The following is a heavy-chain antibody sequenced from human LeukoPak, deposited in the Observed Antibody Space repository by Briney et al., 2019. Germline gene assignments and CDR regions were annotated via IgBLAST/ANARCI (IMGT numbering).Heavy chain of an antibody. J-gene: IGHJ5*01. CDR3: GRAPRGLLPDS. Sequence: SETLSLTCTVSGASITNYYWSWIRQPPGKGLEWIGYIYYSGSTNYNPSLKSRVTISIDTSRKQFSLKLDSVTAADTAVYYCGRAPRGLLPDSWGQGTLVTVSS. CDR2: IYYSGST. D-gene: IGHD2-15*01. CDR1: GASITNYY. V-gene: IGHV4-59*01.